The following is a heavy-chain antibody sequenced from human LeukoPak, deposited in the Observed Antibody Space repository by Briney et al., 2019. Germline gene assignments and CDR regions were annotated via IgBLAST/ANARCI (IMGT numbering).Heavy chain of an antibody. J-gene: IGHJ4*02. Sequence: GGSLRLSCAASGFTFSSYAMSWVRQAPGKGLEWVSGISGSGGSTFYADSVKGRFTISRDNSKNTLYLQINSLRAEDTAVYYCAKGGPISGNYYTCDYWGQGTLVTVSS. D-gene: IGHD3-10*01. CDR1: GFTFSSYA. CDR3: AKGGPISGNYYTCDY. V-gene: IGHV3-23*01. CDR2: ISGSGGST.